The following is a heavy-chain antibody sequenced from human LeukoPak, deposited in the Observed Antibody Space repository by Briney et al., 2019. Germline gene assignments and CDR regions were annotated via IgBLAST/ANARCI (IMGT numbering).Heavy chain of an antibody. Sequence: PSETLSLTCAVSGGSFSGYYWSWIRQPPGKGLEWIGQINHSGSTNYNPSLKSRITISVDTSKNQFSLKLSSVTAADTAVYYCARERVWRYCGGDSCGWFDPWGQGTLVTVSS. CDR1: GGSFSGYY. V-gene: IGHV4-34*01. CDR2: INHSGST. CDR3: ARERVWRYCGGDSCGWFDP. J-gene: IGHJ5*02. D-gene: IGHD2-21*02.